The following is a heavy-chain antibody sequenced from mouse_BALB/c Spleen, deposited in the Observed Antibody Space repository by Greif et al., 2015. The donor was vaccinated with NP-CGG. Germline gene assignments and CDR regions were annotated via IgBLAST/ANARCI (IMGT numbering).Heavy chain of an antibody. CDR2: IYPGDGDT. V-gene: IGHV1-80*01. CDR3: ARYDYDYDAMDY. J-gene: IGHJ4*01. Sequence: VQLQQSGAELVRPGSSVKISCKASGYAFSSYWMNWVKQRPGQGLEWIGQIYPGDGDTNYNGKFKGKATLTADKSSSTAYMQLSSLTSEDSAVYFCARYDYDYDAMDYWGQGTAVTVSS. CDR1: GYAFSSYW. D-gene: IGHD2-4*01.